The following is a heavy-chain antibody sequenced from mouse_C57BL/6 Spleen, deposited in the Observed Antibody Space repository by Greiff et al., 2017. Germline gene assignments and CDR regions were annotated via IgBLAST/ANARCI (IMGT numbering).Heavy chain of an antibody. V-gene: IGHV10-3*01. J-gene: IGHJ3*01. D-gene: IGHD3-2*01. CDR3: VREDSSGYPAWFAY. CDR1: GFTFNTYA. CDR2: IRSKSSNYAT. Sequence: DVKLVESGGGLVQPKGSLKLSCAASGFTFNTYAMHWVRQAPGKGLAWVARIRSKSSNYATYYADSVKDRFTISRDDSQSMLYLQMNNLKTEDTAMYYCVREDSSGYPAWFAYWGEGTLVTVSA.